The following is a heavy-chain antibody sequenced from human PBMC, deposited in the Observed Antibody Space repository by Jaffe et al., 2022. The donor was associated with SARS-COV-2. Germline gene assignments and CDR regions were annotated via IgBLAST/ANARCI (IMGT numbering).Heavy chain of an antibody. CDR3: ARGLDGSGSNPIATGLFDF. Sequence: EVQLVESGGDLVQPGGSLRLSCAASGFTFSRYWMHWVRQAPGKGLVWVSRINNDGSNIDYADSVKGRFTISRDNAKNTLYLEMNGLRAEDTAVYYCARGLDGSGSNPIATGLFDFWGQGTLVTVSS. D-gene: IGHD3-10*01. CDR1: GFTFSRYW. V-gene: IGHV3-74*01. CDR2: INNDGSNI. J-gene: IGHJ4*02.